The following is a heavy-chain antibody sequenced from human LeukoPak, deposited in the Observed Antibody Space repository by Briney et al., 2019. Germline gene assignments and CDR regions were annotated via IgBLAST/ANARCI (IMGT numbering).Heavy chain of an antibody. D-gene: IGHD3-3*01. CDR3: ARDSGLRLNWFDP. Sequence: GASVKVSCKASGSTFSNYYMHWVRQAPGQGLEYMGIINLSGGSANYAQKFQGRVTMTRDTSTSTVYMELSSLRSEDTAVYYCARDSGLRLNWFDPWGQGTLVTVSS. CDR2: INLSGGSA. V-gene: IGHV1-46*01. CDR1: GSTFSNYY. J-gene: IGHJ5*02.